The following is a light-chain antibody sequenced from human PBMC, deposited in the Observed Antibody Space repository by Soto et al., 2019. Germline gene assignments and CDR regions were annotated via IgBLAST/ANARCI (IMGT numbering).Light chain of an antibody. V-gene: IGKV1-5*01. J-gene: IGKJ2*01. CDR2: DGS. Sequence: DIQMTQFPSTLSASVGDRVTITCRASQSIRSGLAWYQQKPGKAPKLLIYDGSSLQSGVPSGFSGSGSGTEFTLTINSLQPDDFATYYCQQYSAYPYTFGQGTKVETK. CDR3: QQYSAYPYT. CDR1: QSIRSG.